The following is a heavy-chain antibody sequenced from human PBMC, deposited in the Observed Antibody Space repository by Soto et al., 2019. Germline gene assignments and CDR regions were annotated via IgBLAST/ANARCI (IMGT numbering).Heavy chain of an antibody. Sequence: SETLSLTSPVSGGSISSSSYYWGWIRQPPGKGLEWIGSIYYSGSTYYNPSLKSRVTISVDTSKNQFSLKLSSVTAADTAVYYCARHDGGVTTYWGQGTLVTVSS. CDR1: GGSISSSSYY. J-gene: IGHJ4*02. CDR2: IYYSGST. CDR3: ARHDGGVTTY. D-gene: IGHD4-17*01. V-gene: IGHV4-39*01.